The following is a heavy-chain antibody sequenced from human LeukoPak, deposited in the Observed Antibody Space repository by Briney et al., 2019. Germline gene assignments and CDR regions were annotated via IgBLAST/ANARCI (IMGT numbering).Heavy chain of an antibody. CDR1: GFTVSSYY. V-gene: IGHV3-53*01. CDR3: ARSMAGITGVFDY. Sequence: GGSLRLSCAASGFTVSSYYMSWVRQAPGKGLEWVSVIYSGGSTYYADSVKGRFTISRDNSKNTLYLQMNSLRAEDTAVYYCARSMAGITGVFDYWGQGTLVTVSS. D-gene: IGHD6-19*01. J-gene: IGHJ4*02. CDR2: IYSGGST.